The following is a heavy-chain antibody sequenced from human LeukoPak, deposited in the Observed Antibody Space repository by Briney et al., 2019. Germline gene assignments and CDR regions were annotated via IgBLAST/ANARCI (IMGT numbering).Heavy chain of an antibody. V-gene: IGHV3-30*02. D-gene: IGHD7-27*01. J-gene: IGHJ3*01. CDR1: GFPFSSFA. Sequence: GGSLRLSCAASGFPFSSFAMHWVRQAPGKGLEWVAFIRHDRTNKYHSNSVQGRFTISRDNSRNTVYLQLNSLRPEDTAVYYCTKVRLLGALDDAFDVWGQGTTVTVSS. CDR3: TKVRLLGALDDAFDV. CDR2: IRHDRTNK.